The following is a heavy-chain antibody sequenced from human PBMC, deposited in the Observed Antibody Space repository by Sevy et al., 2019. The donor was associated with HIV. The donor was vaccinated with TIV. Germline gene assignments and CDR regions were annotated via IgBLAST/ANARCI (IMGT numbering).Heavy chain of an antibody. Sequence: GGSLRLSCAASGFTFSSYSMNWVRQAPGEGLEWVSSISSSSSYIYYADSVKGRFTISRDNAKNSLYLEMNSLRAEDTAVYYCARDLGYSSGWYPPDGMDVWGQGTTVTVSS. CDR1: GFTFSSYS. J-gene: IGHJ6*02. D-gene: IGHD6-19*01. V-gene: IGHV3-21*01. CDR2: ISSSSSYI. CDR3: ARDLGYSSGWYPPDGMDV.